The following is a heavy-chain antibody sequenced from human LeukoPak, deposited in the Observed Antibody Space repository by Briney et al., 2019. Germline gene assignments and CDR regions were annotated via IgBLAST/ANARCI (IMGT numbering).Heavy chain of an antibody. CDR1: GFTFSSYS. CDR2: ISSSSSTI. CDR3: ARNYGSGSPDAFDI. V-gene: IGHV3-48*04. D-gene: IGHD3-10*01. J-gene: IGHJ3*02. Sequence: GGSLRLSCAASGFTFSSYSMNGVRQAPGRGLEWGFSISSSSSTIYYADSVKGRFTISRDNAKNSLYLQMNSLRAEDTAVYYCARNYGSGSPDAFDIWGQGTMVTVSS.